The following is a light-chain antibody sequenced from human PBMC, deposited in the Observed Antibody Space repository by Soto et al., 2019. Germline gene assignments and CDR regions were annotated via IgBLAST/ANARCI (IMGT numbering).Light chain of an antibody. V-gene: IGKV4-1*01. CDR3: QQYYSSPLT. CDR1: QSVLYSSNNKNY. CDR2: WAS. Sequence: DIVMTQSPDSLAVSLGERATINCKSSQSVLYSSNNKNYLAWYQQKPGQPPKLLIYWASTRKFGVPNRFSSSGSGTDFTLTISSLQAEDVAVYYCQQYYSSPLTFGGGTKVEIK. J-gene: IGKJ4*01.